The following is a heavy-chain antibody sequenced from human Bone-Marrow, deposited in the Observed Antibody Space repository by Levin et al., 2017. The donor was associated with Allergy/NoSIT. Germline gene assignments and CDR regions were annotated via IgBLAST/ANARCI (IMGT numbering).Heavy chain of an antibody. J-gene: IGHJ5*02. CDR1: GGSFSGYY. Sequence: PSETLSLTCAVYGGSFSGYYWSWIRQPPGKGLEWIGEINHSGSTNYNPSLKSRVTISVDTSKNQFSLKLSSVTAADTAVYYCARGTSNDYVWGPLSPTGWFDPWGQGTLVTVSS. CDR2: INHSGST. V-gene: IGHV4-34*01. CDR3: ARGTSNDYVWGPLSPTGWFDP. D-gene: IGHD3-16*01.